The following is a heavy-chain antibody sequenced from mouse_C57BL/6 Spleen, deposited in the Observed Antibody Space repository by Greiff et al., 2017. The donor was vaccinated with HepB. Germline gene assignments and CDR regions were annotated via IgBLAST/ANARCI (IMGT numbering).Heavy chain of an antibody. V-gene: IGHV5-4*01. CDR2: ISDGGSYT. Sequence: EVKLVESGGGLVKPGGSLKLSCAASGFTFSSYAMSWVRQTPEKRLEWVATISDGGSYTYYPDSVKGRFTISRDNAKNNLYLQMSHLKSEDTAMYYCARDGDYYGSSYGFAYWGQGTLVTVSA. CDR3: ARDGDYYGSSYGFAY. D-gene: IGHD1-1*01. J-gene: IGHJ3*01. CDR1: GFTFSSYA.